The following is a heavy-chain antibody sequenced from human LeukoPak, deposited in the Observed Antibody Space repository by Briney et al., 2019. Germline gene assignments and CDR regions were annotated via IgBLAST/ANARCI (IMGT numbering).Heavy chain of an antibody. CDR1: GGSISSYY. Sequence: PSETLSHTCTVSGGSISSYYWSWIRQPPGKGLEWIGYIYYSGSTNYNPSLKSRVTISVDTSKNQFSLKLSSVTAADTAVYYCARATYGGNPGVIDYWGQGTLVTVSS. V-gene: IGHV4-59*01. CDR2: IYYSGST. CDR3: ARATYGGNPGVIDY. J-gene: IGHJ4*02. D-gene: IGHD4-23*01.